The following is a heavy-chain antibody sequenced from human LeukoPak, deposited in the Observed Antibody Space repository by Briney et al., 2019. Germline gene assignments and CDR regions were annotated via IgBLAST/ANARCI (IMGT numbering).Heavy chain of an antibody. Sequence: GGSLRLSCAASGFTFSSYWMHWVRQAPGKGLVWVSRINTDGSSTSYADSVKGRFTISRDNAKNTLYLQMNSLRAEDTAVYYCASWAPWYSSSSRAYFDYWGQGTLVTVSS. CDR2: INTDGSST. CDR1: GFTFSSYW. D-gene: IGHD6-6*01. CDR3: ASWAPWYSSSSRAYFDY. J-gene: IGHJ4*02. V-gene: IGHV3-74*01.